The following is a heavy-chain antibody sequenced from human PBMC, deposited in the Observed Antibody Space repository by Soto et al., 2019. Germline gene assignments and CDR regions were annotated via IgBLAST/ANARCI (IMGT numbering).Heavy chain of an antibody. J-gene: IGHJ4*02. CDR2: IIPKLGSA. V-gene: IGHV1-69*01. Sequence: QVQLVQSGAEVKEPGSSVKVSCKASGGGNLRDYRTTWVRRAPGQGLEWMGGIIPKLGSANYAQNFQGRGTVNAGETTNTVYMELRSLRSDDTAVYYCARGGDGYNFGVVYWGQGTPVTVSS. CDR1: GGGNLRDYR. CDR3: ARGGDGYNFGVVY. D-gene: IGHD2-21*01.